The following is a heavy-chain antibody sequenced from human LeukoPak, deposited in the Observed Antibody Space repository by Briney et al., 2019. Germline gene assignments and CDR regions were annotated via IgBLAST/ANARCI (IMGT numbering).Heavy chain of an antibody. J-gene: IGHJ1*01. CDR3: ADTEQSYSSSSLGIYFQY. CDR1: GFTFSSYG. CDR2: ISGSGGST. Sequence: HPGGSLRLSCAASGFTFSSYGMHWVRQAPGKGLEWVSAISGSGGSTYYADSVKGRFTISRDNSKNTLYLQMNSLRAEDTAVYYCADTEQSYSSSSLGIYFQYWGQGTLVTVSS. V-gene: IGHV3-23*01. D-gene: IGHD6-13*01.